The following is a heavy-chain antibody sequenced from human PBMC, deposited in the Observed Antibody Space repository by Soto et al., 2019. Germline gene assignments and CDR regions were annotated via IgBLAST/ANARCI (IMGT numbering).Heavy chain of an antibody. CDR1: GFSLSTIGVG. Sequence: SGPTLVNPTHTLTLTCTFSGFSLSTIGVGVGWVRQPPGKALEWLALVYSNDDKRFSPSLNNRLTITKDTSKNQVVLTMTNMDPVETDKYYCTHMRGSGVYGMDVWGQGTSVTVSS. V-gene: IGHV2-5*01. CDR3: THMRGSGVYGMDV. J-gene: IGHJ6*02. D-gene: IGHD3-10*01. CDR2: VYSNDDK.